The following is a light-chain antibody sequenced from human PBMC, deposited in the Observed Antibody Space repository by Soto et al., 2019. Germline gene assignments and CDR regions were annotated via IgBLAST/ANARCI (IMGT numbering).Light chain of an antibody. CDR3: QQGFSAPWT. CDR2: AAS. Sequence: IQITHSPSSLSASVLYRVTITCWASQSITTYLNWYQQNPGRAPQLLIYAASTLQSGVPSRFSGLGSATNFTLTISSLQPEDFGTYYCQQGFSAPWTSGQGTKVDIK. CDR1: QSITTY. V-gene: IGKV1-39*01. J-gene: IGKJ1*01.